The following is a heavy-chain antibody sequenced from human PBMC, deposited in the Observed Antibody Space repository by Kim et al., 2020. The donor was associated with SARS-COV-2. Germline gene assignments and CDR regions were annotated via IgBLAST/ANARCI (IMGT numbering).Heavy chain of an antibody. J-gene: IGHJ3*02. Sequence: GRFTISRDNSKNTLYLQMNSLRAEDTAVYYCARVPLRYCSGGSCYPDAFDIWGQGTMVTVSS. V-gene: IGHV3-30*01. CDR3: ARVPLRYCSGGSCYPDAFDI. D-gene: IGHD2-15*01.